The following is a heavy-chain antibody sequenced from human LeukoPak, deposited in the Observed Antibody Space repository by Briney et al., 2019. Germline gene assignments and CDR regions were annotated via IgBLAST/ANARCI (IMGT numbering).Heavy chain of an antibody. V-gene: IGHV3-30*04. J-gene: IGHJ4*02. Sequence: GGSLRLSCAASGFTFSSYAMHWVRQAPGKGLEWVAVISYDGSYKYYADSVKGRFTISRDNSKHTLYLQMNSLRAEDTAVYYCAKVAGPDYYDILTGYYNVEDYWGQGTLVTVSS. CDR2: ISYDGSYK. CDR3: AKVAGPDYYDILTGYYNVEDY. CDR1: GFTFSSYA. D-gene: IGHD3-9*01.